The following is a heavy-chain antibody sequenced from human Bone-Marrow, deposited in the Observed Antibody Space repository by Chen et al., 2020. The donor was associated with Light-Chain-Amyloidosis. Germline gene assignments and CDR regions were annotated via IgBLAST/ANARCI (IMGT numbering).Heavy chain of an antibody. Sequence: EEQVVESGGGLVQPEGSLRLSCAASGFTFSSYWMTWVRQAPGKGLEWVANIKEDGSEKYYVDSVKGRFTISRDNAKNSLYLQMNSLRAEDTAVYYCVRDRAVITTHEYFEHWGQGTLVTVSS. CDR1: GFTFSSYW. J-gene: IGHJ1*01. D-gene: IGHD3-22*01. CDR3: VRDRAVITTHEYFEH. V-gene: IGHV3-7*01. CDR2: IKEDGSEK.